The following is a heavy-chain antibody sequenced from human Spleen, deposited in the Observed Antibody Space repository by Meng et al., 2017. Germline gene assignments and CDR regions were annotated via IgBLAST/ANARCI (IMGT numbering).Heavy chain of an antibody. J-gene: IGHJ4*02. CDR3: AKYSYGLGDYFDY. CDR1: GYSFTSYW. V-gene: IGHV3-23*01. D-gene: IGHD3-10*01. CDR2: ISGSGGST. Sequence: GESLKISCKGSGYSFTSYWIGWVRQMPGKGLEWVSAISGSGGSTYYADSVKGRFTISRDNSKNTLYLQMNSLRAEDTALYYCAKYSYGLGDYFDYWGQGALVTVSS.